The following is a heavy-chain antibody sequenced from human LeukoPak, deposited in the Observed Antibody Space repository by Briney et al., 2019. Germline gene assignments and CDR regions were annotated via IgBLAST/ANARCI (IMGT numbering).Heavy chain of an antibody. J-gene: IGHJ4*02. CDR3: AKSGGISAPDY. Sequence: GGSLRLSCAASGFTFSSYAMSWVRQAPGKGLEWGSAISGGGGNTYYADSVKGRFTISRDNPKNTLYLQMNSLTAEDTAVYYCAKSGGISAPDYWGQGTLVTVSS. V-gene: IGHV3-23*01. CDR1: GFTFSSYA. D-gene: IGHD6-6*01. CDR2: ISGGGGNT.